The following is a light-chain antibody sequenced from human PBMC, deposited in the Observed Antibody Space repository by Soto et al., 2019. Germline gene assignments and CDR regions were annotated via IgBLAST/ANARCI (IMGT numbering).Light chain of an antibody. CDR2: GAF. CDR1: QSVDRK. J-gene: IGKJ2*01. Sequence: EIVMTQSPATLSVSPGERATLSCRASQSVDRKLAWYQQKPGQAPRLLIYGAFTRATGIPARFSGSGSGTEFTLTINSLQSEDFAVYYCQQYNNWPPSTFGQGTKLEIK. CDR3: QQYNNWPPST. V-gene: IGKV3-15*01.